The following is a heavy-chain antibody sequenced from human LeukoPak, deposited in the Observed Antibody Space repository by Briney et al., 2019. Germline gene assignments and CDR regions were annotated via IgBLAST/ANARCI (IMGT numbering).Heavy chain of an antibody. CDR1: GASIRGSSYH. Sequence: SETLSLTCTVSGASIRGSSYHWGWIRQPPGKGLEWIGSIYYSGSTYYNPSLKSRVIISVDTSMNQFSLKLNSVTAADTAVYYCARGTFSPRHYYDSSGYTSWGQGTLVTVSS. CDR3: ARGTFSPRHYYDSSGYTS. V-gene: IGHV4-39*07. J-gene: IGHJ5*02. D-gene: IGHD3-22*01. CDR2: IYYSGST.